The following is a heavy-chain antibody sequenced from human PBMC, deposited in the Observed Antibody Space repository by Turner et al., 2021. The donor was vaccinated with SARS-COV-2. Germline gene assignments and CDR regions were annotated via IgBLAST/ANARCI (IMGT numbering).Heavy chain of an antibody. Sequence: EVRLVESGGGLIQRGGSLSLSCAASGFTVGSNYMSWVRQARGKGRGWVAVIYSGDSTYYTDSVKGRFTISRDNSKNTLYLQMNSLRAEDTAVYYCARDYGDYYFDYWGQGTLVTVSS. CDR3: ARDYGDYYFDY. V-gene: IGHV3-53*01. D-gene: IGHD4-17*01. CDR2: IYSGDST. J-gene: IGHJ4*02. CDR1: GFTVGSNY.